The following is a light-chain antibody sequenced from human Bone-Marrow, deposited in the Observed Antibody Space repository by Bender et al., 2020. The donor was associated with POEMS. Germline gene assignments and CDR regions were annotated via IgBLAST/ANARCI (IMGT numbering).Light chain of an antibody. J-gene: IGLJ1*01. CDR2: DVN. CDR1: SSDIGFSDH. CDR3: CSYADSSTLV. V-gene: IGLV2-23*02. Sequence: QTAPTQPASVSGSAGQSITISCIGASSDIGFSDHISWYQQRPGEAPQLMIFDVNRRPSGVSDRFSGSKSGNTASLTISGLQAEDEADYYCCSYADSSTLVFGTGTKVTVL.